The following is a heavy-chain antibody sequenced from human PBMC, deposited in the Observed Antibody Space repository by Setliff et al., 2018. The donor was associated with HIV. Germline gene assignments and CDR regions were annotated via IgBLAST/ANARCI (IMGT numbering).Heavy chain of an antibody. Sequence: ASVKVSCKASGGTFSRYAISWVRQAPVQGLEWMGGIIAILGTAKYAQKFQGRVTITADKSTSTAYMELSSLKSEDTAIYYCASAYDYYMDVWGKGTTVTVSS. CDR1: GGTFSRYA. CDR3: ASAYDYYMDV. CDR2: IIAILGTA. J-gene: IGHJ6*03. V-gene: IGHV1-69*10.